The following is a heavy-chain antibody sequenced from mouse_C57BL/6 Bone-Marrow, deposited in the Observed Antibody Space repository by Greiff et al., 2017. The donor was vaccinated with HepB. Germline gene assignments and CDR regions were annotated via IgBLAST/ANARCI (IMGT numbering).Heavy chain of an antibody. V-gene: IGHV5-17*01. D-gene: IGHD2-12*01. CDR2: ISSGSSTI. J-gene: IGHJ3*01. Sequence: EVKVVESGGGLVQPGGSLKLSCAASGFTFSDYGMHWVRQAPEKGLEWVAYISSGSSTIYYADTVKGRFTITRDNAKNTLFLQMTSLRSEDTAVYYCATSYDGAWFAYWGQGTLVTVSA. CDR3: ATSYDGAWFAY. CDR1: GFTFSDYG.